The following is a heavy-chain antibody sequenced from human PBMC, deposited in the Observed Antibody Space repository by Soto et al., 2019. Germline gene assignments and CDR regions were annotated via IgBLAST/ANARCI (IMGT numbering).Heavy chain of an antibody. Sequence: PGESLKISCKGSGYSFTSYWIGWVRQMPGKGLEWMGIIFPGYSDTRYSPSFQGQVTISADKSISTAYLQWCSLKASDTAMYYCARQIDIVLVPAAMGLADYYYYGMDVWGQGTTVTSP. V-gene: IGHV5-51*01. CDR2: IFPGYSDT. D-gene: IGHD2-2*01. CDR1: GYSFTSYW. CDR3: ARQIDIVLVPAAMGLADYYYYGMDV. J-gene: IGHJ6*02.